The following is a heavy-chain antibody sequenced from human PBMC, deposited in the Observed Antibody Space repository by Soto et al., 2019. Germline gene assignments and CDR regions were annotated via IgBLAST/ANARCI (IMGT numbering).Heavy chain of an antibody. Sequence: EVQLVESGGGLVQPGGSLRLSCAASGFTFSSYWMHWVRQAPGKGLVWVSRIKSDGSGTYYADSVKGRLTISRDNAKNTLYLQMNSLRGEDTAVYYCARGDGDYYDGNGYLGRHWGQGTLVTVSS. CDR3: ARGDGDYYDGNGYLGRH. CDR1: GFTFSSYW. D-gene: IGHD3-22*01. J-gene: IGHJ4*02. CDR2: IKSDGSGT. V-gene: IGHV3-74*01.